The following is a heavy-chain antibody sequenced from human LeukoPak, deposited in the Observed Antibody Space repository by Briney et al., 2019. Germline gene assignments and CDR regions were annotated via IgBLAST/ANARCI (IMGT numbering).Heavy chain of an antibody. D-gene: IGHD2-15*01. J-gene: IGHJ4*02. Sequence: PGGSLRLSCAASGFTSSSYWMHWVRQAPGKGLVWVSRINTDGSNTNYADSVKGRFTISRDNSKNTLYLQMNSLRAEDTAVYYCANRYCSGGSCYLDYWGQGTLVTVSS. V-gene: IGHV3-74*01. CDR2: INTDGSNT. CDR1: GFTSSSYW. CDR3: ANRYCSGGSCYLDY.